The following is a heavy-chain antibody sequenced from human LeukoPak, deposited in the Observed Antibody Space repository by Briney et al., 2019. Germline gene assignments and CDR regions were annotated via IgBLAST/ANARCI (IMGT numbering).Heavy chain of an antibody. CDR2: ISSSGRST. D-gene: IGHD3/OR15-3a*01. CDR1: GFTFNNYA. Sequence: PGGSLRLSCAASGFTFNNYAMSWVRQAPGKGLEWFSAISSSGRSTWNADSVEGRFTISRDNSKNTLYLQMSSLRAEDTATYYCAKDHSDCRGRDCFLHQDWGQGTLVTVSS. J-gene: IGHJ4*02. CDR3: AKDHSDCRGRDCFLHQD. V-gene: IGHV3-23*01.